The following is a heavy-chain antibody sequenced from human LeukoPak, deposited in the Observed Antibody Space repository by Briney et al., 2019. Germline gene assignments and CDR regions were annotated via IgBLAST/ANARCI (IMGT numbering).Heavy chain of an antibody. CDR2: ISYDGSNK. D-gene: IGHD1-1*01. V-gene: IGHV3-30-3*01. Sequence: GSLRLSCAASGFTFSSYAMHWVRQAPGKGLEWVAVISYDGSNKYYADSVKGRFTISRDNSKNKLYLQMNSLRAEDTAVYYCARYDARYGMDVWGQGTTVTVS. J-gene: IGHJ6*02. CDR1: GFTFSSYA. CDR3: ARYDARYGMDV.